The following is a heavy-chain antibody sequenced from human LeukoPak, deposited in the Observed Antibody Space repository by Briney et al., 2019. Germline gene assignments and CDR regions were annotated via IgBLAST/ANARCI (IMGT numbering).Heavy chain of an antibody. CDR1: GGSISSYY. CDR2: IYYSGST. J-gene: IGHJ3*02. Sequence: PSETLSLTCTVSGGSISSYYWSWIRQPPGKGLEWIGYIYYSGSTNYNPSLKSRVTISVDTSKNQFSLKLSSVTAADTAVYYCARAPGYSRGWLDAFDICGQGTMVTVSS. CDR3: ARAPGYSRGWLDAFDI. V-gene: IGHV4-59*01. D-gene: IGHD6-19*01.